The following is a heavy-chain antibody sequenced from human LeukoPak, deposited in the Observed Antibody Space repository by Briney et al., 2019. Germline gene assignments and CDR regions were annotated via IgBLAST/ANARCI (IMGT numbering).Heavy chain of an antibody. CDR2: IFYTGSS. V-gene: IGHV4-59*08. CDR1: GDSISSYY. D-gene: IGHD6-19*01. Sequence: SETLSLTCTVSGDSISSYYWSRIRQPPGQGLEWIASIFYTGSSSYNPSLKTRVTISVDTSKNQLFLKLSSVTAADTAVYYCSRQMAVPGDFDYWGQGTLVTVSS. CDR3: SRQMAVPGDFDY. J-gene: IGHJ4*02.